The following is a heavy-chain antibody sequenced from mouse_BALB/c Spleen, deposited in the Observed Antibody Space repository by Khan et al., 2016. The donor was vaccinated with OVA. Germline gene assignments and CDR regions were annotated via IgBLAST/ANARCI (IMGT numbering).Heavy chain of an antibody. Sequence: DVQLVESEPGLVKPSQSLSHTCTVTSYSITSDYAWNWIRQFPGHKLKWMGYLSYIGSTNYNPSLKSRVSITRDTSKNQFFLQLNSVTTEDTATYYCARDGSRYYYAMDYWGQGTSVTVSS. CDR2: LSYIGST. D-gene: IGHD2-3*01. CDR1: SYSITSDYA. CDR3: ARDGSRYYYAMDY. J-gene: IGHJ4*01. V-gene: IGHV3-2*02.